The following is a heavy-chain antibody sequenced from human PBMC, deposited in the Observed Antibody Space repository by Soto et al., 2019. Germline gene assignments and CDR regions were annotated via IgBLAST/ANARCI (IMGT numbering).Heavy chain of an antibody. CDR2: VSADGQTT. D-gene: IGHD3-10*01. J-gene: IGHJ2*01. CDR1: GFSFSNYG. CDR3: AKEASVPSLGEFWYFDL. V-gene: IGHV3-23*01. Sequence: EVHLLESGGGLVQPGGSLSLACAASGFSFSNYGLTWVRQAPGKGLEWVSSVSADGQTTYYAESVRGRFTISRDSSKGTLYLQMDSLRADDTAVYYCAKEASVPSLGEFWYFDLWGRGTHVTVSS.